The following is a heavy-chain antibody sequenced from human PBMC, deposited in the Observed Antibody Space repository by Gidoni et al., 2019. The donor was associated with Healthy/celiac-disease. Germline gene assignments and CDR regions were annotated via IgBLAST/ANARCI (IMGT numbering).Heavy chain of an antibody. V-gene: IGHV1-2*04. CDR2: INPNSGGT. D-gene: IGHD1-1*01. CDR1: GYTFTGYY. CDR3: ARAYNWNPQPPFCMDV. J-gene: IGHJ6*02. Sequence: QVQLVQSGAEVKKPGASVKVSCKASGYTFTGYYMHWVRQAPGQGLEWMGWINPNSGGTNYAQKFQGWVTMTRDTSISTAYMELSRLRSDDTAVYYCARAYNWNPQPPFCMDVWGQGTTVTVSS.